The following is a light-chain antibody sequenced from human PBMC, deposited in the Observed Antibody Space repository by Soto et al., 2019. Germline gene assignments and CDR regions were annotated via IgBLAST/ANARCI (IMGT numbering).Light chain of an antibody. CDR2: EVN. CDR3: SSHASSNPYV. J-gene: IGLJ1*01. Sequence: QSVLTQPPSASGSPGQSVTISCTGTSSDVGGYNYVSWYQQHPGKAPKLMIYEVNKRPSGVPDRFSGSKSGNTASLTVSGLQAEDEADYYCSSHASSNPYVFGPGTKLTVL. V-gene: IGLV2-8*01. CDR1: SSDVGGYNY.